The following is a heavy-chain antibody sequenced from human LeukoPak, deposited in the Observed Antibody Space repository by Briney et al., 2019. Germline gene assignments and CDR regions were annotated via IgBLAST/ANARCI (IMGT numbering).Heavy chain of an antibody. D-gene: IGHD3-22*01. CDR2: IIPIFGTA. CDR1: GGTFSSYA. Sequence: SVKVSCKASGGTFSSYAISWVRQAPGQGLEWMGGIIPIFGTANYAQKFRGRVTITADESTSTAYMELSSLRSEDTAVYYCARVMLDYDSSGDYWGQGTLVTVSS. V-gene: IGHV1-69*13. J-gene: IGHJ4*02. CDR3: ARVMLDYDSSGDY.